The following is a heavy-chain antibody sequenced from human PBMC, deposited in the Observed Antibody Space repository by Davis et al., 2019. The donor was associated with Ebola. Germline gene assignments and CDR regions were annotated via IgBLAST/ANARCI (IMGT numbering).Heavy chain of an antibody. V-gene: IGHV1-69*06. CDR2: IIPMFATA. CDR1: GGSFSSYA. CDR3: ASASSGYGWV. D-gene: IGHD5-12*01. J-gene: IGHJ4*02. Sequence: AASVKVSCKSSGGSFSSYAISWVRQAPGQGLEWMGGIIPMFATASYAQKFQGRVTITADKSTSTAYMEVSSLRSEDTAVYYCASASSGYGWVWGQGTLVTVSS.